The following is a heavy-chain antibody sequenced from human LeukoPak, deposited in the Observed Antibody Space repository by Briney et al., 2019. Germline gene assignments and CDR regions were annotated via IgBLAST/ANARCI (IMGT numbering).Heavy chain of an antibody. CDR3: ARDVPYYYDSGDY. V-gene: IGHV3-23*01. D-gene: IGHD3-22*01. J-gene: IGHJ4*02. Sequence: GGSLRLSCAASGFTFSSYAMSWVRQAPGKGLEWVSAISGSGGSTYYADSVKGRFTISRDNAKNSLYLQMNSLRAEDTAVYYCARDVPYYYDSGDYWGQGTLVTVSS. CDR1: GFTFSSYA. CDR2: ISGSGGST.